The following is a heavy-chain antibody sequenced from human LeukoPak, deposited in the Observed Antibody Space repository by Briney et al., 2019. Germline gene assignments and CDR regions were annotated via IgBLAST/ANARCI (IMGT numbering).Heavy chain of an antibody. CDR3: AKSRLVTTLDY. D-gene: IGHD3-9*01. CDR1: GFTFSSYA. Sequence: GRSLRLSCAASGFTFSSYAMHWVRQAPGKGLEWVAVISYDGSNKYYADSVKGRFTISRDNSKNTLYLQMNSLRAEDTAVYYCAKSRLVTTLDYWGQGTLVTVSS. V-gene: IGHV3-30*18. CDR2: ISYDGSNK. J-gene: IGHJ4*02.